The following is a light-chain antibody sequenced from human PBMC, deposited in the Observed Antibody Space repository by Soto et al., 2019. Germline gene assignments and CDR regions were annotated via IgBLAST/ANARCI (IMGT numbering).Light chain of an antibody. CDR2: AAS. CDR3: QAGFITPST. J-gene: IGKJ2*01. Sequence: DIQMTQSPSALSASVGDRVTITCRAHESISSYLHWYQQKPGKAPKLLIYAASSLQSGVPPRFSVRGSVTDFTLTISTLPPEAVAPDYCQAGFITPSTFGKGTELEIK. V-gene: IGKV1-39*01. CDR1: ESISSY.